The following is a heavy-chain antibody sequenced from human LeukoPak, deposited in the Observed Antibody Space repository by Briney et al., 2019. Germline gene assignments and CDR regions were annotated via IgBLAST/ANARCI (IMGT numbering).Heavy chain of an antibody. J-gene: IGHJ4*02. CDR3: ARDPSAPSYDSSGYYFSY. D-gene: IGHD3-22*01. CDR1: GGTFSSYA. V-gene: IGHV1-69*04. CDR2: IIPILGIA. Sequence: AASVKVSCKASGGTFSSYAISWVRQAPGQGLEWMGRIIPILGIANYAQKFQGRVTITADKSTSTAYMELSSLRSEDTAVYYCARDPSAPSYDSSGYYFSYWGQGTLVTVCS.